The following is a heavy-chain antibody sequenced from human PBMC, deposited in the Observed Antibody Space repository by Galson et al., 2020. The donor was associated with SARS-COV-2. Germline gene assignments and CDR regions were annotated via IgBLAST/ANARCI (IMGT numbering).Heavy chain of an antibody. CDR2: IYYSGST. D-gene: IGHD5-12*01. Sequence: ASETLSLTCTVSGGSLSSGPYYWSWIRQHPGKGLEWIGYIYYSGSTYYNPSHKSRVTISLDKSKNQFSLNLSSVTAADTAVYYCARVEDGYNYKPFDHWCQGTLVTVSS. CDR1: GGSLSSGPYY. V-gene: IGHV4-31*03. J-gene: IGHJ4*02. CDR3: ARVEDGYNYKPFDH.